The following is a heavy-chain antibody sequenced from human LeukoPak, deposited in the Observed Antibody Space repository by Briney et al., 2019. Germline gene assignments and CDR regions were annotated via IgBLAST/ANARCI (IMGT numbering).Heavy chain of an antibody. CDR2: IIPIFGTA. CDR1: GGTFSSYA. J-gene: IGHJ4*02. CDR3: ARDRYGSGSNLDY. D-gene: IGHD3-10*01. V-gene: IGHV1-69*13. Sequence: GASVKVSCKASGGTFSSYAISWVRQAPGQGLEWMGGIIPIFGTANYAQKFQGRVTITADESTSTAYMELSSLRSEDTAVYYCARDRYGSGSNLDYWGQGTLVTVSS.